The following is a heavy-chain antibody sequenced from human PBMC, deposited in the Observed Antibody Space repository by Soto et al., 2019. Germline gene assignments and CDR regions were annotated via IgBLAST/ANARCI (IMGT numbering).Heavy chain of an antibody. D-gene: IGHD6-13*01. Sequence: SETLSLTCTVSCGSISSSSYYWGWIRQPPGKGLEWIGSIYYSGSTYYNPSLKSRVTISVDTSKNQFSLKLSSVTAADTAVYYCARQKAAAGTRWFDPWGQGTLVTVSS. V-gene: IGHV4-39*01. CDR1: CGSISSSSYY. CDR3: ARQKAAAGTRWFDP. J-gene: IGHJ5*02. CDR2: IYYSGST.